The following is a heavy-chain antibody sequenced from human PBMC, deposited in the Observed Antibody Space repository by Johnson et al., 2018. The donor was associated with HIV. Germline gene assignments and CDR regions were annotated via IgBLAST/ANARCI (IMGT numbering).Heavy chain of an antibody. CDR3: ARGAPWSGSDAFDI. CDR2: ISYDGNNK. J-gene: IGHJ3*02. V-gene: IGHV3-30*04. D-gene: IGHD3-3*01. Sequence: QVQLVESGGGVVQPGRSLRLSCAASGFTFSSYAMHWVRQAPGKGLEWVAVISYDGNNKYYADSVKGRFIISRDNSKNTVYLQMSGLRAGDTALYYCARGAPWSGSDAFDIWGQGTMVTVSS. CDR1: GFTFSSYA.